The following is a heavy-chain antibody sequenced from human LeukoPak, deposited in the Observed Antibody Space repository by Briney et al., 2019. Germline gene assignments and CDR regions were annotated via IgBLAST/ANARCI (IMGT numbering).Heavy chain of an antibody. V-gene: IGHV1-18*01. D-gene: IGHD6-13*01. Sequence: ASVKVSCKASGYTFTSYGISWVRQAPGQGLEWMGRISTYNGDTNYAQKLQGRVTMTTDTSTNTAYMELRSLRSDDTAVYYCASDHLSIEATGTRYWGQGTLVTVSS. CDR2: ISTYNGDT. J-gene: IGHJ4*02. CDR1: GYTFTSYG. CDR3: ASDHLSIEATGTRY.